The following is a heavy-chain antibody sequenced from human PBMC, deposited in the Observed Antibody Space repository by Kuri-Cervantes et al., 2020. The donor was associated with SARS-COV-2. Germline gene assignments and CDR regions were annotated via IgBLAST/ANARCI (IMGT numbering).Heavy chain of an antibody. J-gene: IGHJ2*01. CDR3: ARGTTVTDPQLIRGSDWYFDL. D-gene: IGHD4-17*01. Sequence: SETLSLTCTVSGGSLTNYYWSWIRQPPGKGLEWIGYVYYTGRTDYNPSLMSRVTISVDTSKNQFSLKLSSVTAADTAVYYCARGTTVTDPQLIRGSDWYFDLWGRGTLVTVSS. CDR1: GGSLTNYY. V-gene: IGHV4-59*08. CDR2: VYYTGRT.